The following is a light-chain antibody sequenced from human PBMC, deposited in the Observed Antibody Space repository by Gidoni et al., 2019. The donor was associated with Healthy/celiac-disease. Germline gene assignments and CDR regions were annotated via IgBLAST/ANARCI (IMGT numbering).Light chain of an antibody. CDR2: GKN. CDR3: NSRDSSGNHWV. CDR1: SLRSYY. J-gene: IGLJ3*02. Sequence: SSELPQDPAVYVALGQTVRITCQGDSLRSYYASWYQQKPGQAPVLVIYGKNNRPSGIPDRFSGSSSGNTASLTITGAQAEDEADYYCNSRDSSGNHWVFGGGTKLTVL. V-gene: IGLV3-19*01.